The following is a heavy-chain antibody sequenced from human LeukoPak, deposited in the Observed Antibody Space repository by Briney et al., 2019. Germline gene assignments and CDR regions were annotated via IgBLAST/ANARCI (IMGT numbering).Heavy chain of an antibody. J-gene: IGHJ6*02. CDR3: AKDRGDYYYYYGMDV. Sequence: GGSLRLSCAASGFTFSSYAMSWVRQAPGKGLEWVAVISYDGSNKYYADSVKGRFTISRDNSKNTLYLQMNSLRAEDTAVYYCAKDRGDYYYYYGMDVWGQGTTVTVSS. D-gene: IGHD3-10*01. V-gene: IGHV3-30*18. CDR2: ISYDGSNK. CDR1: GFTFSSYA.